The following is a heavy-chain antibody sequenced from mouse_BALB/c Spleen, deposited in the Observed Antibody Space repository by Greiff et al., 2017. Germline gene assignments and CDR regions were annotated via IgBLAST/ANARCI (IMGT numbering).Heavy chain of an antibody. CDR3: ARQRILGAMDY. J-gene: IGHJ4*01. Sequence: EVMLVESGGGLVKLGGSLKLSCAASGFTFSSYYMSWVRQTPEKRLELVAAINSNGGSTYYPDTVKGRFTISRDNAKNTLYLQMSSLKSEDTALYYCARQRILGAMDYWGQGTSVTVSS. CDR2: INSNGGST. D-gene: IGHD4-1*01. V-gene: IGHV5-6-2*01. CDR1: GFTFSSYY.